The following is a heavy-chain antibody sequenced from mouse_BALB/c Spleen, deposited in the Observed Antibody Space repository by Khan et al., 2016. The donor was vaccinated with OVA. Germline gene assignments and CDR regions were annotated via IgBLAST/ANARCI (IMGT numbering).Heavy chain of an antibody. J-gene: IGHJ4*01. CDR3: AKGLYGSSYDYAMDY. CDR1: GFSLTNYG. Sequence: QVQLKQSGPGLVQPSQSLSITCTVSGFSLTNYGVHWVRQSLGKGLEWLGVIWRGGSTDYNAVLMSRLSITKDNSKSQVFFKMNSLQADDTAIYDCAKGLYGSSYDYAMDYWGQGTSVTVSS. D-gene: IGHD1-1*01. V-gene: IGHV2-5*01. CDR2: IWRGGST.